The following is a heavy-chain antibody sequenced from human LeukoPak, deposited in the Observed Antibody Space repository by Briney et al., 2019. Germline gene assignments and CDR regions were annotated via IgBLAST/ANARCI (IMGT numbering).Heavy chain of an antibody. J-gene: IGHJ4*02. CDR2: ISSSSSYI. Sequence: GGSLRLSCAASGFTFSSYSMNLVRQAPGKGLEWVSSISSSSSYIYYADSVKGRFTISRDNAKNSLYLQMNSLRAEDTAVYYCARGGLYDSSGYSPFDYWGQGTLVTVSS. D-gene: IGHD3-22*01. V-gene: IGHV3-21*01. CDR3: ARGGLYDSSGYSPFDY. CDR1: GFTFSSYS.